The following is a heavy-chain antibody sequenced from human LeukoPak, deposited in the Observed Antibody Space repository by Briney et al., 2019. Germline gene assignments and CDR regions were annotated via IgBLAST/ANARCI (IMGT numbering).Heavy chain of an antibody. CDR1: GGSFSGYY. CDR3: ARGRRITGTTPHLPPIDY. Sequence: PSETLSLTCAVYGGSFSGYYWSWIRQPPGKGLEWIGEINHSGSTNYNPSLKSRVTISVDTSKNQFSLKLSSVTAADTAVYYCARGRRITGTTPHLPPIDYWGQGTLVTVSS. V-gene: IGHV4-34*01. J-gene: IGHJ4*02. CDR2: INHSGST. D-gene: IGHD1-7*01.